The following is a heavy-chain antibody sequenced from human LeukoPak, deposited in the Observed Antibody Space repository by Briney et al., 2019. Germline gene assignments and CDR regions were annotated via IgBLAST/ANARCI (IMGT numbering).Heavy chain of an antibody. D-gene: IGHD3-16*01. CDR3: ARHGVGDYYCDS. J-gene: IGHJ4*02. Sequence: PSETLSLTCTVSGASVNSGDYYWGWIRQPPGKGLEWIGSMFYSGNTYYNSSLKSRVTISVDTSRNQLSLKLSAVTTADTAMYYCARHGVGDYYCDSWGQGTLVTVSS. CDR1: GASVNSGDYY. V-gene: IGHV4-39*01. CDR2: MFYSGNT.